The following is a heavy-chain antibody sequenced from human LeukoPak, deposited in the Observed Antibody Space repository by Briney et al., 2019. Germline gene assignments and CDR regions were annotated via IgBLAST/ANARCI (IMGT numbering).Heavy chain of an antibody. CDR2: ISGSGGST. CDR3: AKHKGAYYDFWSGYFHNWFDP. Sequence: GGSLRLSCAASGFTFSSYAMSWVRQAPGKGLEWVSAISGSGGSTYYADSVKGRFTISRDNSKNTLYLQMNSLRAEHTAVYYCAKHKGAYYDFWSGYFHNWFDPWGQGTLVTVSS. J-gene: IGHJ5*02. V-gene: IGHV3-23*01. D-gene: IGHD3-3*01. CDR1: GFTFSSYA.